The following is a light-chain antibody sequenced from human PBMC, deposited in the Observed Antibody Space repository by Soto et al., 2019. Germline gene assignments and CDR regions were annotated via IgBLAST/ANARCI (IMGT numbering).Light chain of an antibody. Sequence: EVVLTQSPGTLSLSPGESATLSCRASQSVSNNYFAWYQQKPGQAPRILIFGSSDSATGIPDRFSGSGSGTDFTLTISRLDPEDFAVYDCQQYGSSPPYTVGQGTKLEI. CDR2: GSS. J-gene: IGKJ2*01. CDR1: QSVSNNY. CDR3: QQYGSSPPYT. V-gene: IGKV3-20*01.